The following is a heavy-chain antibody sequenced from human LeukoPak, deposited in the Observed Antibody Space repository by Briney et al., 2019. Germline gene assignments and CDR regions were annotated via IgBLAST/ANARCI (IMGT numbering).Heavy chain of an antibody. D-gene: IGHD3-10*01. CDR3: AKDLDYYGSGSDY. CDR1: GFTFSSYG. V-gene: IGHV3-30*02. J-gene: IGHJ4*02. Sequence: PGGSLRLSCAASGFTFSSYGMHWVRQAPGKLEWVAFIRYDGSNKYYADSVKGRFTISRDNSKNMLYLQMNSPRAEDTAVYYCAKDLDYYGSGSDYWGQGTLVTVSS. CDR2: IRYDGSNK.